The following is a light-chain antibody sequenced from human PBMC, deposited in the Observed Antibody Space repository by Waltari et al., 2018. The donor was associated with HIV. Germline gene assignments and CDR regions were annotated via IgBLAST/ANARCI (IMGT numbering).Light chain of an antibody. CDR2: EVT. CDR3: SSYVSTSSLGL. J-gene: IGLJ2*01. CDR1: SSEVGGYNY. V-gene: IGLV2-14*01. Sequence: QAALTQPASVSGSPGQSITISCTGTSSEVGGYNYVSWYQQRPVKGPTLIISEVTSRPSWLSDRFSGSKSGNTASLTISGLQTEDEADYYCSSYVSTSSLGLFGGGTKLTVL.